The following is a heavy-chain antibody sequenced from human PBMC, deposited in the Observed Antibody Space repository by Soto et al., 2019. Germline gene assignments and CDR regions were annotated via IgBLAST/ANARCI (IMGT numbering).Heavy chain of an antibody. CDR1: GFSLSTSGVG. V-gene: IGHV2-5*02. Sequence: QITLKESGPTLVKPTQTLTLTCTFSGFSLSTSGVGVGWIRQRPGKALEWLALIYWDDDKRYSPSLKSRLTITKDTSKIQVVLTLTNVNPVDTATYYCAHRRSDILTNYHAQFDYWGQGTLVTVSS. D-gene: IGHD3-9*01. CDR2: IYWDDDK. CDR3: AHRRSDILTNYHAQFDY. J-gene: IGHJ4*02.